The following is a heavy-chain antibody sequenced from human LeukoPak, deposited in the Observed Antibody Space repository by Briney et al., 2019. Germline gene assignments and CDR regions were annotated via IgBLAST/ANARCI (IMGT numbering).Heavy chain of an antibody. CDR1: GGTFSSYA. V-gene: IGHV1-69*13. Sequence: SVKVSCKASGGTFSSYAISWVRQAPGQGLEWMGGIIPIFGTANYAQKFQGRVTITADESTSTAYMELSSLRSEDTAVYYCAKPLDSSGYGPDYWGQGTLVTVSS. J-gene: IGHJ4*02. CDR2: IIPIFGTA. CDR3: AKPLDSSGYGPDY. D-gene: IGHD3-22*01.